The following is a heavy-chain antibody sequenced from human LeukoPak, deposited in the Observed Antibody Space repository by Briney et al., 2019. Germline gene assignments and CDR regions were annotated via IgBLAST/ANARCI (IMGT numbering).Heavy chain of an antibody. CDR1: GFTFSSYW. CDR3: ASERGGAFDI. J-gene: IGHJ3*02. CDR2: ISYDGSDK. D-gene: IGHD2-15*01. Sequence: GGSLRLSCAASGFTFSSYWMTWVRQAPGKGLEWVAGISYDGSDKYYADSVKGRFTISRDNYNLQMNSLRAEDTAVYYCASERGGAFDIWGQGTMVTVSS. V-gene: IGHV3-30*03.